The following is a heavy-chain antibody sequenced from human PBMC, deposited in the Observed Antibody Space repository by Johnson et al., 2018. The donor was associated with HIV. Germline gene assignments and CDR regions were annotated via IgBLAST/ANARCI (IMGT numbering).Heavy chain of an antibody. CDR3: AKENVGANDAFDI. Sequence: VQLVESGGGVVQPGRSLRLSCAASGFTFSSYAMSWVRQAPGKGLEWVSAIISSGGKTYFADSVKGRFTISRDNSKNTLYLQMNSLRAEDTAVYYCAKENVGANDAFDIWGQGTMVTVSS. V-gene: IGHV3-23*04. D-gene: IGHD1-26*01. CDR2: IISSGGKT. CDR1: GFTFSSYA. J-gene: IGHJ3*02.